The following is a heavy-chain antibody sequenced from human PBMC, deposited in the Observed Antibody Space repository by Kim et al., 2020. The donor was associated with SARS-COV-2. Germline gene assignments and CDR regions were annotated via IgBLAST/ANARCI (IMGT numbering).Heavy chain of an antibody. CDR1: GFTFSSYA. V-gene: IGHV3-30*04. CDR2: ISYDGSNK. Sequence: VGSLRLSCAASGFTFSSYAMHWVRQAPGKGLEWVAVISYDGSNKYYADSVKGRFTISRDNSKNTLYLQMNSLRAEDTAVYYCAREGRQWLIDYWGQGTLVTVSS. CDR3: AREGRQWLIDY. D-gene: IGHD6-19*01. J-gene: IGHJ4*02.